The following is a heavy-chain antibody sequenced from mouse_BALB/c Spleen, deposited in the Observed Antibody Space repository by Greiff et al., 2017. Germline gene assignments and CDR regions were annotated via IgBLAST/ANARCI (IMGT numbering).Heavy chain of an antibody. J-gene: IGHJ2*01. CDR1: GFTFSSYA. V-gene: IGHV5-9-4*01. Sequence: EVMLVESGGGLVKPGGSLKLSCAASGFTFSSYAMSWVRQSPEKRLEWVAEISSGGSYTYYPDTVTGRFTISRDNAKNTLYLQMSSLKSEDTALYYCARHRGSSYCFDYWGQGTTLTVSS. CDR2: ISSGGSYT. D-gene: IGHD1-1*01. CDR3: ARHRGSSYCFDY.